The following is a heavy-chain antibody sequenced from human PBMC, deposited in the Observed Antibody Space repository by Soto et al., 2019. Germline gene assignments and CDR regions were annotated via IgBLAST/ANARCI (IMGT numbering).Heavy chain of an antibody. D-gene: IGHD3-10*01. CDR1: GGTFSSYT. V-gene: IGHV1-69*08. CDR2: IIPILGIA. CDR3: AREEYYYGSGAFFDY. Sequence: QVQLVQSGAEVKKPGSSVKVSCKASGGTFSSYTISWVRQAPGQGLEWMGRIIPILGIANYAQKFQGRVTITADKPTSTAYIELRSLRSEDTAVYYCAREEYYYGSGAFFDYWGQGTLVTVSS. J-gene: IGHJ4*02.